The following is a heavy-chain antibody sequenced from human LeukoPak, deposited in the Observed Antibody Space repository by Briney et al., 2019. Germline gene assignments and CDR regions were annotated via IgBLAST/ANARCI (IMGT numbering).Heavy chain of an antibody. CDR3: ARALGYCSSTSCYDAFDI. V-gene: IGHV4-61*02. CDR1: GGSISSGSYY. D-gene: IGHD2-2*01. CDR2: TYTSGST. Sequence: SQTLSLTCTVSGGSISSGSYYWSWIRQPAGKGLEWIGRTYTSGSTNYNPSLKSRVTISVDTSKNQFSLKLSSVTAADTAVYYCARALGYCSSTSCYDAFDIWGQGTMVTVSS. J-gene: IGHJ3*02.